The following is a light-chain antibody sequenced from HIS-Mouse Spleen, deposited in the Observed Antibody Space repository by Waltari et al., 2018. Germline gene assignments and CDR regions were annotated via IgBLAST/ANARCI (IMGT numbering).Light chain of an antibody. CDR2: EGS. J-gene: IGLJ3*02. CDR3: CSYAGSSTWV. V-gene: IGLV2-23*01. CDR1: SSDVGSYNL. Sequence: QSALTQPASVSGSPGQSITISCTGTSSDVGSYNLVSWYQQHPGKAPKLMIYEGSKRPSGVSNRLSGYKSGNTASLTISGRQAEDEADYYCCSYAGSSTWVFGGGTKLTVL.